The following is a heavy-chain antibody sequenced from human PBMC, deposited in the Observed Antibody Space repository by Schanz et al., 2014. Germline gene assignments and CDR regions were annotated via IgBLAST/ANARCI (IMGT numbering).Heavy chain of an antibody. J-gene: IGHJ4*02. D-gene: IGHD6-13*01. CDR1: GGTFSSFG. CDR3: ASSGAGYSSSWDFDY. CDR2: IIPSLGPA. V-gene: IGHV1-69*08. Sequence: VQLEQSGAEVKKPGSSVKVSCKASGGTFSSFGINWVRQAPGQGLEWMGRIIPSLGPAKYEQKFQGRVTITADKSTFTAYMDVSSLRSEDTAVYYCASSGAGYSSSWDFDYWGQGTLVTVSS.